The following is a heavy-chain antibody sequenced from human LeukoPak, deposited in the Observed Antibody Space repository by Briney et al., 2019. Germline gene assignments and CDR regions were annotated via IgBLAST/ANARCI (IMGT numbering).Heavy chain of an antibody. D-gene: IGHD6-19*01. J-gene: IGHJ4*02. CDR3: ARVVVAGTAEFDY. CDR2: IWYDGSNK. Sequence: PGRSLRLSCAASGFTFSSYGMHWVRQAPGKGLEWVAVIWYDGSNKYYADSVKGRFTISRDNSKNTLFLQVNSLRAEDTAVYYCARVVVAGTAEFDYWGQGTRVTASS. CDR1: GFTFSSYG. V-gene: IGHV3-33*01.